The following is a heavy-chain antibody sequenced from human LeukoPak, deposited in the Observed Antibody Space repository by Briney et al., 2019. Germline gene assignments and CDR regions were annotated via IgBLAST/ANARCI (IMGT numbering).Heavy chain of an antibody. V-gene: IGHV3-30*14. CDR2: ISYDGSNK. Sequence: GGSPRLSCAASGFTFSSNAMHWDRQAPGKGLEWVAVISYDGSNKYYADSVKGRFTISRDNSKNTLDLQMNSLRAEDTGVYYCARDRVGEDGRVGDLDLWGRGALVTASS. D-gene: IGHD1-26*01. J-gene: IGHJ2*01. CDR1: GFTFSSNA. CDR3: ARDRVGEDGRVGDLDL.